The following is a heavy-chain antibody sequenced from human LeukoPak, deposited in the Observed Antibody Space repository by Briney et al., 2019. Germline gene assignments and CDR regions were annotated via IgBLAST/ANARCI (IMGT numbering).Heavy chain of an antibody. CDR1: RYTFTSYG. Sequence: ASVKVSCKASRYTFTSYGISWVRQAPGQGLEWMGWISAYNGNTNYAQKLQGRVTMTTDTSTSTAYMELRSLRSDDTAVYYCARDRFYDFWSGYYMDVWGKGTTVTVSS. CDR3: ARDRFYDFWSGYYMDV. CDR2: ISAYNGNT. D-gene: IGHD3-3*01. V-gene: IGHV1-18*01. J-gene: IGHJ6*03.